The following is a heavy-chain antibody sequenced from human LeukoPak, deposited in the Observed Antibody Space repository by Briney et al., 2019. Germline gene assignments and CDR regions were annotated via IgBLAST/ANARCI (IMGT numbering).Heavy chain of an antibody. CDR2: MSYDGFSK. J-gene: IGHJ4*02. Sequence: GGSLRLSCAASGFTFSSYAMHWVRQSLGKGLEWVAVMSYDGFSKYYADSVKGRFTISRDNSKNTLYLQMNSLRAEDTAVYYCAKTKGYSYGYYFDYWGQGTLVTVSS. D-gene: IGHD5-18*01. CDR1: GFTFSSYA. CDR3: AKTKGYSYGYYFDY. V-gene: IGHV3-30*18.